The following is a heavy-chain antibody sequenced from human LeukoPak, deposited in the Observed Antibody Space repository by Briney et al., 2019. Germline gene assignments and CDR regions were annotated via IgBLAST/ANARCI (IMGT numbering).Heavy chain of an antibody. J-gene: IGHJ2*01. D-gene: IGHD4-23*01. CDR1: GYTFTGYY. CDR2: INPNSGGT. CDR3: ARHPGKVTNDWYFDL. Sequence: GASVKVSCKASGYTFTGYYMHWLRQAPGQGLEWMGWINPNSGGTNYAQKFQGRVTMTRDTSITTVYMELSRLSSDDTAVYYCARHPGKVTNDWYFDLWGRGTLVTVPS. V-gene: IGHV1-2*02.